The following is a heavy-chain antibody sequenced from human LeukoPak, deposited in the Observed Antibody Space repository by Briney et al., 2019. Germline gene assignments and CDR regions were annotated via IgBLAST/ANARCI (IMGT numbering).Heavy chain of an antibody. CDR3: ARISEYETASADEQYYGMDV. J-gene: IGHJ6*02. D-gene: IGHD3-3*02. V-gene: IGHV3-11*01. Sequence: KPGGSLRLSCAASGFTLSDYYTSWIRQAPGKGLEWVSYFSTGGSIIYYADSVKGRFTISRDKAKNSLYLEMNSLRADDTAVYYCARISEYETASADEQYYGMDVWGQGTTVTVSS. CDR2: FSTGGSII. CDR1: GFTLSDYY.